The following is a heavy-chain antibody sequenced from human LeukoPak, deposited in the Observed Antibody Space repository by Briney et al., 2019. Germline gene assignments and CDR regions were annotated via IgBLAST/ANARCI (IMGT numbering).Heavy chain of an antibody. CDR1: GGSISSSSYY. CDR3: ARWATAGTFDY. CDR2: SYYSGRT. Sequence: PSETLSLTCTVSGGSISSSSYYWGWIRQPPGKGLEWIGNSYYSGRTHYNPSLKSRVTISVDTSKNQFSLKLSSVTAADTAVYYCARWATAGTFDYWGQGTLVTVSS. D-gene: IGHD6-19*01. J-gene: IGHJ4*02. V-gene: IGHV4-39*01.